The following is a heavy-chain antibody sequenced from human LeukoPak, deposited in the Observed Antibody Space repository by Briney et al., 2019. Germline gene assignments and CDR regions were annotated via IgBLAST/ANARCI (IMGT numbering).Heavy chain of an antibody. CDR3: ARGWDYDSGGRPTAYVY. CDR2: IIPIFGTA. J-gene: IGHJ4*02. D-gene: IGHD3-22*01. CDR1: GYTFTGYY. Sequence: GASVKVSCKASGYTFTGYYMHWVRQAPGQGLEWMGGIIPIFGTANHAQKFQGKVTITADESTSTAYMELSSLRSEDTAIYYCARGWDYDSGGRPTAYVYWGQGTLVSVSS. V-gene: IGHV1-69*13.